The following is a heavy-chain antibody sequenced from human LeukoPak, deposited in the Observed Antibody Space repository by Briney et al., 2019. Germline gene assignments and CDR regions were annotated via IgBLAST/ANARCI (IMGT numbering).Heavy chain of an antibody. CDR3: ARGGLAGIAFDY. D-gene: IGHD6-13*01. Sequence: SETLSLTCTVSGGSISSYYWSWIRQPPGKGLEWVGYPYYSGSTNYNPSLKSRVTISVDTSKNQFSLKLSSVTAADTAVYYCARGGLAGIAFDYWGQGTLVTVSS. CDR1: GGSISSYY. V-gene: IGHV4-59*01. J-gene: IGHJ4*02. CDR2: PYYSGST.